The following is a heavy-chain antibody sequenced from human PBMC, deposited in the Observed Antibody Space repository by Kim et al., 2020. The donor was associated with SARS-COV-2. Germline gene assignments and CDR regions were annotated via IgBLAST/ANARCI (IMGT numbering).Heavy chain of an antibody. CDR3: AKGPDPSSHTLDY. V-gene: IGHV4-34*01. D-gene: IGHD2-2*02. J-gene: IGHJ4*02. Sequence: YNPSLKSRSTISVDTSKNQFSLKLSSVTAADTAVYYCAKGPDPSSHTLDYWGQGTLVTVSS.